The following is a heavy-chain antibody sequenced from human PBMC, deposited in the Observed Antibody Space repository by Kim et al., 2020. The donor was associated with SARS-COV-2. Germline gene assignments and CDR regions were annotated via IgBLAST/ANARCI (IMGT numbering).Heavy chain of an antibody. CDR2: IYYSGST. CDR1: GGSISSGGYY. D-gene: IGHD3-22*01. J-gene: IGHJ3*02. V-gene: IGHV4-31*03. CDR3: ATRGRYDSSGNDAFDI. Sequence: SETLSLTCTVSGGSISSGGYYWSWIRQHPGKGLEWIGYIYYSGSTYYNPSLKSRVTISVDTSKNQFSLKLSSVTAADTAVYYCATRGRYDSSGNDAFDIWGEGTMVTVSS.